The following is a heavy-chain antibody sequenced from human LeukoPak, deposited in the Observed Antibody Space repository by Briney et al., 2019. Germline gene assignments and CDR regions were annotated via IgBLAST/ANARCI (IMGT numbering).Heavy chain of an antibody. CDR2: INHSGST. CDR3: ARAGILTGYYQNYYYYYYMDV. D-gene: IGHD3-9*01. CDR1: GGSFSGYY. J-gene: IGHJ6*03. Sequence: KPSETLSLTCAVYGGSFSGYYWSWIRQPPGKWLEWIGEINHSGSTNYNPSLKSRVTISVDTSKNQFSLKLSSVTAADTAVYYCARAGILTGYYQNYYYYYYMDVWGKGTTVTVSS. V-gene: IGHV4-34*01.